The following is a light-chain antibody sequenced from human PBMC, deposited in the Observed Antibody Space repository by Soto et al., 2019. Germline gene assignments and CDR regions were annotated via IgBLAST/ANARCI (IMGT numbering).Light chain of an antibody. CDR3: HQYGSSPAT. V-gene: IGKV3-11*01. J-gene: IGKJ1*01. Sequence: IVLTQSTATLSLSPVEISTLSCRASQSVRSYLARYQQKPGQAPRLLIYDASNRATGIPARFSGSGSGTDFTLTISSLEPEDFAVYYCHQYGSSPATFGQGTKVDIK. CDR2: DAS. CDR1: QSVRSY.